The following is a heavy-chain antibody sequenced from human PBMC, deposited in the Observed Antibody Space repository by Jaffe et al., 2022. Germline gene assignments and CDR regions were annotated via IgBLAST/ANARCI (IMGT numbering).Heavy chain of an antibody. D-gene: IGHD3-10*01. CDR1: GGSFSGYY. Sequence: QVQLQQWGAGLLKPSETLSLTCAVYGGSFSGYYWSWIRQPPGKGLEWIGEINHSGSTNYNPSLKSRVTISVDTSKNQFSLKLSSVTAADTAVYYCARGFPWSYYYGSGSYWDWGQGTLVTVSS. CDR3: ARGFPWSYYYGSGSYWD. V-gene: IGHV4-34*01. J-gene: IGHJ4*02. CDR2: INHSGST.